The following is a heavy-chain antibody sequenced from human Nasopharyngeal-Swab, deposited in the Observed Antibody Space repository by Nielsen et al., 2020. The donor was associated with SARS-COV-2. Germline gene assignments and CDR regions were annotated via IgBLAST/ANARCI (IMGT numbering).Heavy chain of an antibody. J-gene: IGHJ5*02. Sequence: GESLKIYCAASGFTFSSYAMHWVRQAPGKGLEWVAVISYDGSKKYYADSVKGRFTFSRDNSKNTLYLQMNSLRAEDTAVYYCARDSSKVGEPYPNNWFDPWGQGTLVTVSS. CDR3: ARDSSKVGEPYPNNWFDP. CDR1: GFTFSSYA. V-gene: IGHV3-30-3*01. CDR2: ISYDGSKK. D-gene: IGHD3-10*01.